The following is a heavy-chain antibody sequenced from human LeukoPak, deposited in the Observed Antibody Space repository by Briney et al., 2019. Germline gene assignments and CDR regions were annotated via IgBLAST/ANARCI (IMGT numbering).Heavy chain of an antibody. V-gene: IGHV4-61*02. J-gene: IGHJ4*02. D-gene: IGHD3-10*01. CDR2: IYTSGST. CDR1: GGSISSGSYY. Sequence: SQTLSLTCTVSGGSISSGSYYWGWIRQPAGKGLEWIGRIYTSGSTNYNPSLKSRVTISVDTSKNQFSLKLSSVTAADTAVYYCARFSGSYYIGVDYWGQGTLVTVSS. CDR3: ARFSGSYYIGVDY.